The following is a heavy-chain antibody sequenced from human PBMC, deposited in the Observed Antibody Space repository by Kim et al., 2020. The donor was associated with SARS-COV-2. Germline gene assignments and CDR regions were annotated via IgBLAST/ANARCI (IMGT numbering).Heavy chain of an antibody. J-gene: IGHJ4*02. CDR1: GGSISSYY. CDR3: WGNRVTDSGVDY. CDR2: VYYSGST. V-gene: IGHV4-59*01. Sequence: SETLSLTCAVSGGSISSYYWSWIRQPPGKGLEWMGDVYYSGSTNYNPSLKSRGTISVDTSKNQQSLKLSSVTAADTAADYYWGNRVTDSGVDYWGLGT. D-gene: IGHD3-16*01.